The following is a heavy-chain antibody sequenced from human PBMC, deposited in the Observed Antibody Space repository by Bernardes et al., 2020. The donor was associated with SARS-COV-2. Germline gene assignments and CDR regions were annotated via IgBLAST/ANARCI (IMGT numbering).Heavy chain of an antibody. CDR3: ARVPASRWFDP. J-gene: IGHJ5*02. CDR2: ISSSTSYT. Sequence: GGSLRLSCAASGFTFSDYYMSWIRQAPGKGLEWVSYISSSTSYTNYADSVKGRFTIPRDNAKNSLYLQMKSLRAEDTAVYYCARVPASRWFDPWGQGTLVTVSS. CDR1: GFTFSDYY. V-gene: IGHV3-11*06.